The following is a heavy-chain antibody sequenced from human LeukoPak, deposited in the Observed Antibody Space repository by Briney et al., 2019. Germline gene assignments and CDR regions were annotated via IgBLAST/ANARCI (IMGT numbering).Heavy chain of an antibody. Sequence: GGTLRLSCAASGFTFSTYWMHWVRQAPGKGLVWVSRIKSDGGTNYADSVKGRFTISRDNAKKTVSLQMNSLRPEDTGVYYCARAPSEIGGYYPEYFRHWGQGTLVTVSS. J-gene: IGHJ1*01. D-gene: IGHD3-22*01. V-gene: IGHV3-74*01. CDR3: ARAPSEIGGYYPEYFRH. CDR1: GFTFSTYW. CDR2: IKSDGGT.